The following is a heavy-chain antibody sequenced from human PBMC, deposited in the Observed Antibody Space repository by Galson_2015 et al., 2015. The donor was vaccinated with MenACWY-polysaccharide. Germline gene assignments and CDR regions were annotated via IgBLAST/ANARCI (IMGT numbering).Heavy chain of an antibody. CDR2: IYYSGST. D-gene: IGHD3-3*01. CDR1: GGSISSYY. CDR3: ARGRKRVTIFGVVGTYYYYGMDV. V-gene: IGHV4-59*12. Sequence: LSLTCTASGGSISSYYWRWIRQPPGKGLEWIGYIYYSGSTNYNPSLKSRVTISVDTSKNQFSLKLSSVTAADTAVYYCARGRKRVTIFGVVGTYYYYGMDVWGQGTTVTVSS. J-gene: IGHJ6*02.